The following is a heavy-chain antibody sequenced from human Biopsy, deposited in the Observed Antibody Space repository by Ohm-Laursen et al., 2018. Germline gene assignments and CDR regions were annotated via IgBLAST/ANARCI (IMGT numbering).Heavy chain of an antibody. V-gene: IGHV3-9*01. CDR1: GFIFGDYD. Sequence: SLRLSCSASGFIFGDYDMHWVRQAPGKGLEWVSRINRDSDTADYVDSVRGRFTISRDNARKTLFLQMNSLRPEDTALYYCVKDRGGARASFHYWGQGIRVAVSS. J-gene: IGHJ4*02. CDR3: VKDRGGARASFHY. D-gene: IGHD3-16*01. CDR2: INRDSDTA.